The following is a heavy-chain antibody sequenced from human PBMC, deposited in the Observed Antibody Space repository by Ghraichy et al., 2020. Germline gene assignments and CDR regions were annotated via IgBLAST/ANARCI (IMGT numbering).Heavy chain of an antibody. J-gene: IGHJ3*02. V-gene: IGHV3-33*01. CDR2: IWYDGSNK. CDR3: ARDRERGGYSGYDFGEDAFDI. D-gene: IGHD5-12*01. Sequence: LSLTCAASGFTFSSYGMHWVRQAPGKGLEWVAVIWYDGSNKYYADSVKGRFTISRDNSKNTLYLQMNSLRAEDTAVYYCARDRERGGYSGYDFGEDAFDIWGQGTTVTVSS. CDR1: GFTFSSYG.